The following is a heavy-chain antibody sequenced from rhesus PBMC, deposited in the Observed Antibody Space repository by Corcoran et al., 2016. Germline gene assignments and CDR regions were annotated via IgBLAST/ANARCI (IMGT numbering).Heavy chain of an antibody. J-gene: IGHJ4*01. CDR3: AKGGWGDLFDY. D-gene: IGHD3-34*01. V-gene: IGHV5-20*01. CDR1: GYSFTSYW. Sequence: EVQLVQSGAEVKRLGESLKISCKTSGYSFTSYWISWVRQMPGKGLEWKGAIHPSNSDSRYTPSYQGQVTISADKSISTAYLQWSRLKASDTATYYCAKGGWGDLFDYWGQGVLVTVSS. CDR2: IHPSNSDS.